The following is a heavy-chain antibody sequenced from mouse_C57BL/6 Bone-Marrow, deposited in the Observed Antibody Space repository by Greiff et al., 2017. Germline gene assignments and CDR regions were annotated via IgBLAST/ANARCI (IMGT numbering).Heavy chain of an antibody. Sequence: EVQLQQSGPELVKPGASVKIPCKASGYTFTDYNMDWVKQSHGKSLEWIGDINPNNGGTIYNQKFKGKATLTVDKSSSTVYMELRRLTSEDTEVSYCARSYYGSSFYAMDYWGQGTSVTVSS. J-gene: IGHJ4*01. D-gene: IGHD1-1*01. CDR3: ARSYYGSSFYAMDY. V-gene: IGHV1-18*01. CDR2: INPNNGGT. CDR1: GYTFTDYN.